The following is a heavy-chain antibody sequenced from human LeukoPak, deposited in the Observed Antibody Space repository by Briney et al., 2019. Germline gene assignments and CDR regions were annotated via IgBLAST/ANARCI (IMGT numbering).Heavy chain of an antibody. Sequence: GGSLRLSCAASGFTFSSYSMKWVRQAPGKGQEWVSYNSSSSSTIYYADSVKGRFTISRDNAKNSLYLQMNSLRAEDTAVYYCARRDDYSIDDAFDIWGQGTMVTVSS. CDR2: NSSSSSTI. J-gene: IGHJ3*02. V-gene: IGHV3-48*01. D-gene: IGHD4-11*01. CDR1: GFTFSSYS. CDR3: ARRDDYSIDDAFDI.